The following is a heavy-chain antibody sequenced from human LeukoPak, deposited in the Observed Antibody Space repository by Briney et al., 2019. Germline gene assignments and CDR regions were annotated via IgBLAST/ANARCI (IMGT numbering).Heavy chain of an antibody. CDR1: GFIFSNYA. J-gene: IGHJ4*02. CDR2: ISGSGGTT. Sequence: GGSPRLSCAASGFIFSNYAMSWVRQAPGKGLEWVSAISGSGGTTFYADSVKGRFTISRDNSKNTLYPQVNSLRAADTAIYYCAKVQEMDTILPPFHYWGQGTLVTVSS. CDR3: AKVQEMDTILPPFHY. V-gene: IGHV3-23*01. D-gene: IGHD5-24*01.